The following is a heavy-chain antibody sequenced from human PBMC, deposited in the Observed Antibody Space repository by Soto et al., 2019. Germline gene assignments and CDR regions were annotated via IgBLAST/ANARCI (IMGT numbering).Heavy chain of an antibody. D-gene: IGHD5-12*01. V-gene: IGHV3-30*18. CDR1: VFTFIGYG. CDR3: ENSESRRYKNIEV. CDR2: ISYDGSIK. J-gene: IGHJ6*02. Sequence: VVSLRLSCASSVFTFIGYGIHLVRQAPVSGLEWVALISYDGSIKYYADSVRGLLTIYRDNSKNTLYLQMNSLRAEDTAVYYCENSESRRYKNIEVWGQGTTVTVSS.